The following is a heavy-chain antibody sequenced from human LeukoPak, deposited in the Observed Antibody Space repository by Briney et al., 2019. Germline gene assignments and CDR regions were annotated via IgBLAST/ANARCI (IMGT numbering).Heavy chain of an antibody. D-gene: IGHD3-3*01. CDR2: TYHSGST. Sequence: PSETLSLTSTVSGGSICNYYWSWIRPPPGKGLEWSGYTYHSGSTDYNPSLKSRLTISVDTSKNQFSLKLRSVTAADAAVYYCARDWLDSGTPDRFDYWGQGTLVTVSS. V-gene: IGHV4-59*08. CDR3: ARDWLDSGTPDRFDY. J-gene: IGHJ4*02. CDR1: GGSICNYY.